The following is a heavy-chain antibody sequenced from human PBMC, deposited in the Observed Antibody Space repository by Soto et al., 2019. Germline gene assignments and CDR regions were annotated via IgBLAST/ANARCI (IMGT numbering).Heavy chain of an antibody. V-gene: IGHV1-18*04. Sequence: AAVKVSCKASGYTFSSYGISWVRQAPGQGLEWRGWISGYNGDTNYAQKIQGRVTMTTDTSTNTAYMELRSLRSDDTTVYYCARAPQTVAGAGIWYWGQGTLVTVSS. CDR1: GYTFSSYG. J-gene: IGHJ4*02. CDR3: ARAPQTVAGAGIWY. D-gene: IGHD6-13*01. CDR2: ISGYNGDT.